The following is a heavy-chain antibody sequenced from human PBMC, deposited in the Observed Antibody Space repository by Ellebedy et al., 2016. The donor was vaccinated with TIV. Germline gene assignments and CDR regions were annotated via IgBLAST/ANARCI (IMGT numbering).Heavy chain of an antibody. V-gene: IGHV5-10-1*01. J-gene: IGHJ4*02. Sequence: GESLKISXKGSGYSFTSYWISWVRQMPGKGLEWMGRIDPSDSYTNYSPSFQGHVTISADKSISTAYLQWSSLKASDTAMYYCARHPYVLLDESPLWSYPKWGQGTLVTVSS. CDR1: GYSFTSYW. CDR3: ARHPYVLLDESPLWSYPK. CDR2: IDPSDSYT. D-gene: IGHD3-10*01.